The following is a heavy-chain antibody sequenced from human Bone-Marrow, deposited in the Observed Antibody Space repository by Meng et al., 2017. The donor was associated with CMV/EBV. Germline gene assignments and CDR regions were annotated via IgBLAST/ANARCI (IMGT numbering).Heavy chain of an antibody. CDR2: IYSGGST. V-gene: IGHV3-53*05. CDR3: ARDSVGYCSSTSCFSLDY. J-gene: IGHJ4*02. CDR1: GFTVSSNY. Sequence: GGSLRLSCAASGFTVSSNYMSWVRQAPGKGLEWVSVIYSGGSTYYADSVKGRFTISRDNSKNTLYLQMNSLRAEDTAVYYCARDSVGYCSSTSCFSLDYWGQGTLVTVSS. D-gene: IGHD2-2*01.